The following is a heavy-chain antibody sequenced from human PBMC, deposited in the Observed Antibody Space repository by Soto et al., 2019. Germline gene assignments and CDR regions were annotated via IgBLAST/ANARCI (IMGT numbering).Heavy chain of an antibody. CDR1: GYSFTDDW. V-gene: IGHV5-51*01. Sequence: ESLRISCKASGYSFTDDWIGWVRQMPGKGLEWMGIIYPGDSDTRYSPSFQGQVTISADKSINTAYLQWSSLKASDTAMYYCARGPRRHYFDYCGQGTLVTVSS. CDR3: ARGPRRHYFDY. J-gene: IGHJ4*02. CDR2: IYPGDSDT.